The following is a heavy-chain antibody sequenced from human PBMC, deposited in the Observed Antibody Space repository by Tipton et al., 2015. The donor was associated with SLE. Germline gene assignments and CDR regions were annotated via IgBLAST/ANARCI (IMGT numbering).Heavy chain of an antibody. J-gene: IGHJ4*02. CDR2: IYYSGST. V-gene: IGHV4-59*11. Sequence: TLSLTCTVSGGSISSHYWSWIRQPPGKGLEWIGYIYYSGSTNYNPSLKSRVTISVDTSKNQFSLKLSSVTAADTAVYYCARAPYGDYVDYWGQGTLVTVSS. CDR3: ARAPYGDYVDY. D-gene: IGHD4-17*01. CDR1: GGSISSHY.